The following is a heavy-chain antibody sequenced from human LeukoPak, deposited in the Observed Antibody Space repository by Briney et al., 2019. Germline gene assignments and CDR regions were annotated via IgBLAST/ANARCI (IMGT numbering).Heavy chain of an antibody. J-gene: IGHJ4*02. CDR1: TGSISSSSYY. CDR2: IYYSGST. CDR3: ASGRYGSGSYYKGY. Sequence: PSETLSLTCTVSTGSISSSSYYWGWIRQPPGKGLEWIGYIYYSGSTSYNPSLKSRVTISVDTSKNQFSLKLSSVTAADTAVYYCASGRYGSGSYYKGYWGQGTLVTVSS. V-gene: IGHV4-31*03. D-gene: IGHD3-10*01.